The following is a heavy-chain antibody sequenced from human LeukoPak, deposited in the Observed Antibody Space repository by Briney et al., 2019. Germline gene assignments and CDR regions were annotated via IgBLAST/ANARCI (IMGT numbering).Heavy chain of an antibody. D-gene: IGHD1-7*01. J-gene: IGHJ4*02. CDR3: ARDLTGTTVGY. CDR1: GGTFSSYA. CDR2: IIPILGTA. Sequence: ASVKVSCKASGGTFSSYAISCVRQAPGQGLEWMGGIIPILGTANYAQKFQGRVTITADESTSTAYMELSSLRSEDTAVYYCARDLTGTTVGYWGQGTLVTVSS. V-gene: IGHV1-69*13.